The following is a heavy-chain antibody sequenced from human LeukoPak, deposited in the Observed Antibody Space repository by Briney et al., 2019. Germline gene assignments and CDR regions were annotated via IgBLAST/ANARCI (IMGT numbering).Heavy chain of an antibody. CDR2: TGWAGGTT. J-gene: IGHJ4*02. CDR3: AKELDTMFFDY. V-gene: IGHV3-43*01. Sequence: GGSLRLSCATSGFNFDRYTIHWVRQAPGKGLEWVSLTGWAGGTTFYSDSVRGRFTISRDSGRKSVYLQMNSLTTDDTAFYFCAKELDTMFFDYWGQGALVTVSS. CDR1: GFNFDRYT. D-gene: IGHD3-10*02.